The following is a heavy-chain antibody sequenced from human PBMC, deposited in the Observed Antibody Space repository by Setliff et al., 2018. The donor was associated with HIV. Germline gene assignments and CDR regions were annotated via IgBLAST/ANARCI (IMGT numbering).Heavy chain of an antibody. D-gene: IGHD5-18*01. J-gene: IGHJ6*03. CDR1: GDSISSSYY. V-gene: IGHV4-59*12. CDR3: ARDGYTNGYGYYYFYMDV. CDR2: IYETGST. Sequence: SCTVSGDSISSSYYWTWIRQPPGKGLEWIGYIYETGSTYYNPSLKSRVSISIDTSKNQFSLKLSSVTAADTAVYFCARDGYTNGYGYYYFYMDVWGKGTTVTVSS.